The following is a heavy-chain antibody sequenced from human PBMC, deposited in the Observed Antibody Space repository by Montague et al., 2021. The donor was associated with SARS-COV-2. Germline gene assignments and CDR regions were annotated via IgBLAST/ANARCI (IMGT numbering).Heavy chain of an antibody. D-gene: IGHD3-16*02. V-gene: IGHV3-48*03. J-gene: IGHJ3*02. Sequence: TTSYAGSVKGRFTISRDNGKNSLYLQMNILRVEDTAVYYFTRDYRSIVGDGLDIWGQGTKVTVSS. CDR3: TRDYRSIVGDGLDI. CDR2: TT.